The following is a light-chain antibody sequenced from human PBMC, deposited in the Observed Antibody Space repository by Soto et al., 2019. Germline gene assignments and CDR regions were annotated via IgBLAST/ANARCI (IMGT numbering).Light chain of an antibody. Sequence: DIQMTQSPSSLSASVGDRVSITCQASQDISNYLNWYQQKPGKAPKLLIYDASNLETGVPSRFSGGGSGTDFTFTISSLQPEDVATYYCQHYVNFPATFGGGTKVEI. CDR3: QHYVNFPAT. CDR1: QDISNY. V-gene: IGKV1-33*01. CDR2: DAS. J-gene: IGKJ4*01.